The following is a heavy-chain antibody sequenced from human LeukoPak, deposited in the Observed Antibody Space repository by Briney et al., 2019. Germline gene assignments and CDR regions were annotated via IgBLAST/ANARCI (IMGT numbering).Heavy chain of an antibody. CDR3: AKDVSSYGLGSYSYFDY. J-gene: IGHJ4*02. CDR1: GYSLDAHA. Sequence: PGRSLRLSCAASGYSLDAHAMHWVRQAPGKGLEWVSGISWNSDTIAYADSVKGPFTISRDNAQNSLYLQMNSLRAEDTALYYCAKDVSSYGLGSYSYFDYWGQGTLVTVSS. D-gene: IGHD3-10*01. V-gene: IGHV3-9*01. CDR2: ISWNSDTI.